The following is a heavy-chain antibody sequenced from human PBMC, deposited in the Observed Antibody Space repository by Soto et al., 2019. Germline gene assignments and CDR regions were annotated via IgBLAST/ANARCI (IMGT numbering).Heavy chain of an antibody. CDR2: IKSKTDGGTT. D-gene: IGHD1-1*01. V-gene: IGHV3-15*07. CDR3: TTDPLERRGLEDY. J-gene: IGHJ4*02. CDR1: GFTFSNAW. Sequence: EVQLVESGGGLVKPGGSLRLSCAASGFTFSNAWMNWVRQAPGKGLEWVGRIKSKTDGGTTDYAAPVKGRFTTSRDDSKNTLYLQMNSLKTEDTAVYYCTTDPLERRGLEDYWGQGTLVTVSS.